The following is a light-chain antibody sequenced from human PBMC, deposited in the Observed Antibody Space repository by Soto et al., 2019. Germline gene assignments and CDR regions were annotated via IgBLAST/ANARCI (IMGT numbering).Light chain of an antibody. V-gene: IGKV3D-15*01. CDR3: QQYNNWPPIT. J-gene: IGKJ5*01. CDR1: QRISSD. CDR2: AAS. Sequence: EIVITQSPATLSVSPVERATLSCMASQRISSDLAWYQKKPGQAPRLLIYAASTRATGIPARFSGSGSGTKFTLTISSLQSEDFAVYYCQQYNNWPPITFGQGTRLEIK.